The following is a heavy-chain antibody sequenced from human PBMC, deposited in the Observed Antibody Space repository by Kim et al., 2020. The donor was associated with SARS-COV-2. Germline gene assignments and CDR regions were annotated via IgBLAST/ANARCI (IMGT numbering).Heavy chain of an antibody. CDR3: ARAGYYDSSGYYFPYYFDY. Sequence: GRFTISRDNAKNSLYLQMNSLRAEETAVYYCARAGYYDSSGYYFPYYFDYWGQGTLVTVSS. V-gene: IGHV3-11*06. D-gene: IGHD3-22*01. J-gene: IGHJ4*02.